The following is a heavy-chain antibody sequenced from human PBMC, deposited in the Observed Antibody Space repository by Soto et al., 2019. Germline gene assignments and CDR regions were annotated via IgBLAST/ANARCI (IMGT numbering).Heavy chain of an antibody. J-gene: IGHJ6*03. CDR1: GFTFSNAW. CDR3: TTVVRGMSSYYYMDV. D-gene: IGHD6-13*01. CDR2: IKSKTYGGTT. Sequence: GGSLRLSCAASGFTFSNAWMSWVRQAPGKGLEWVGRIKSKTYGGTTDYAAPGKGRFTISRDDSKNTLYLQMNSLKTEDTAVYYCTTVVRGMSSYYYMDVWGKGTTVTVSS. V-gene: IGHV3-15*01.